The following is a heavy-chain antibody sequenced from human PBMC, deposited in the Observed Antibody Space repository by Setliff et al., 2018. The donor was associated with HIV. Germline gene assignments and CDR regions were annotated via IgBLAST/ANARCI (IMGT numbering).Heavy chain of an antibody. Sequence: SETLSLTCTVSGGPFSSATYSWIWIRQPAGKGLEYIGLIYTSGNTRYNPSLKSRLSISVDTSKNQISLKLSSVTAADTAVYYCARLVEVRGAANDYFDCWGQGTLVTVSS. V-gene: IGHV4-61*02. CDR3: ARLVEVRGAANDYFDC. J-gene: IGHJ4*02. D-gene: IGHD3-10*01. CDR1: GGPFSSATYS. CDR2: IYTSGNT.